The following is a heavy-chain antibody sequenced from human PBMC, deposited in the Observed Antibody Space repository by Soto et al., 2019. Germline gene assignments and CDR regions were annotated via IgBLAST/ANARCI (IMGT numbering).Heavy chain of an antibody. V-gene: IGHV3-48*01. CDR1: GFTFSSYS. CDR2: ISSSSSSI. D-gene: IGHD1-26*01. J-gene: IGHJ4*02. CDR3: ARGLRSGSSGY. Sequence: EVQLVESGGGLVQPGESLRVSCAASGFTFSSYSMNWVRQAPGKGLEWVSYISSSSSSIYYADSVKGRFTISRDNAKSSVYLQMNSLRAEDTAVYYCARGLRSGSSGYWGQGALVTVS.